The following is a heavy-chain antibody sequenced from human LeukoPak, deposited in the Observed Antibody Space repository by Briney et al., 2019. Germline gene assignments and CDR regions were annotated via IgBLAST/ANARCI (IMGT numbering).Heavy chain of an antibody. D-gene: IGHD1-26*01. CDR2: IGSSSSYI. V-gene: IGHV3-21*01. Sequence: TPGGSLRLSCAASGFTFSSYSMNWVRQAPGKGLEWVSSIGSSSSYIYYADSVKGRFTISRDNAKNSLYLQMNSLRAEDTAVYYCARGLPTAEWELRSSYYYGMDVWGQGTTVTVSS. J-gene: IGHJ6*02. CDR1: GFTFSSYS. CDR3: ARGLPTAEWELRSSYYYGMDV.